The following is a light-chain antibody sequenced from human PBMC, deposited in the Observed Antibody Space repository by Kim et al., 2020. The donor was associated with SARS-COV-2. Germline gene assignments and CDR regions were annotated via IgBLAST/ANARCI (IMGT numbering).Light chain of an antibody. V-gene: IGKV3-20*01. Sequence: EIVLTQSPGTLSLSPGERATLSCRASQSVSSSYLAWYQQKPGQAPRLLIYGASSRATGIPDRFSGSGSGIDFTLTISRLEPEDFAVYYCQQYGSSPWTFGQGNKVDIK. CDR3: QQYGSSPWT. J-gene: IGKJ1*01. CDR2: GAS. CDR1: QSVSSSY.